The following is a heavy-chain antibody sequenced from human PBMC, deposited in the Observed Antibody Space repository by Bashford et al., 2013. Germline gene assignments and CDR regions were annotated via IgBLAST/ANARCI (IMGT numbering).Heavy chain of an antibody. CDR2: INPNSGGT. J-gene: IGHJ6*02. CDR3: ARDPTRGYGMDV. CDR1: GYTFTGYY. V-gene: IGHV1-2*02. Sequence: ASVKVSCKASGYTFTGYYMHWVRQAPGQGLEWMGWINPNSGGTNYAQKFQGRVTMTRDTSISTAYMELSSLRSEDTAVYYCARDPTRGYGMDVWGQGTTVTVSS.